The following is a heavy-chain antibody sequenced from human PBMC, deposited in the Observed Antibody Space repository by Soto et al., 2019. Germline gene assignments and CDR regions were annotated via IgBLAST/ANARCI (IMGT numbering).Heavy chain of an antibody. CDR2: IYWDDDK. Sequence: SGPTLVNPTQTLTLTCTFSGFSLSSSGVGVGWIRQPPGKALEWLALIYWDDDKRYSPSLKSRLTITKDTSKNQVVLTMTNMDPVDTATYYCAHYRGSRVDIYYYYYYMDVWGKGTTVTVSS. CDR1: GFSLSSSGVG. J-gene: IGHJ6*03. V-gene: IGHV2-5*02. D-gene: IGHD5-12*01. CDR3: AHYRGSRVDIYYYYYYMDV.